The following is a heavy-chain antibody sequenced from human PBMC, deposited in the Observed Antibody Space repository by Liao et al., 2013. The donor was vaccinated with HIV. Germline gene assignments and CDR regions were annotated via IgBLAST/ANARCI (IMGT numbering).Heavy chain of an antibody. CDR2: INHSGST. D-gene: IGHD2-21*01. CDR1: GGSFSGYY. Sequence: QVQLQQWGAGLLKPSETLSLTCAVYGGSFSGYYWSWIRQPPGKGLEWIGEINHSGSTYYNPSLKSRVTMSVDRSKNQFSLKLSSVTAADTAVFYCATLKGXRDYWGXYWGQGTLVTVSS. V-gene: IGHV4-34*01. J-gene: IGHJ4*02. CDR3: ATLKGXRDYWGXY.